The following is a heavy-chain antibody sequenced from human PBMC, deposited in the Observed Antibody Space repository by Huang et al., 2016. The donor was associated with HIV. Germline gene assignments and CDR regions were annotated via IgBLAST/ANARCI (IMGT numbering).Heavy chain of an antibody. CDR3: ARDATKNPRGWFDP. CDR2: INHLGSP. D-gene: IGHD3-10*01. V-gene: IGHV4-34*02. J-gene: IGHJ5*02. CDR1: GGSLSGYY. Sequence: QVHLQQWGAGLLKSAETLSLTCAVYGGSLSGYYWSWLRQTPGKGLEWIGEINHLGSPNYNPSLKSRVSISMDGSKKQFSLKLRSISDAETAVYFCARDATKNPRGWFDPWGQGTLVTGSS.